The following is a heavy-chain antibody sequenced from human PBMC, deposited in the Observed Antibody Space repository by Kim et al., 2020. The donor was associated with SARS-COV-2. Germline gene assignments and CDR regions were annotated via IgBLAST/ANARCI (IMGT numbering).Heavy chain of an antibody. V-gene: IGHV4-59*01. J-gene: IGHJ4*02. D-gene: IGHD4-17*01. Sequence: PSLKSRVTISVDTSKIQCSLKLSSVTAADTAVYYCARAGRTTVVTYYFDYWGQGTLVTVSS. CDR3: ARAGRTTVVTYYFDY.